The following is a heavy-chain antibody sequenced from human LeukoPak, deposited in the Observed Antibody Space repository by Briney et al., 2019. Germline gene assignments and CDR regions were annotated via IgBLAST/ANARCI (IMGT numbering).Heavy chain of an antibody. V-gene: IGHV3-30-3*01. D-gene: IGHD6-19*01. Sequence: GGSLRLSCAASGFTFSSYAMHWVRQAPGKGLEWVAVISYDGSNKYYADSVKGRFTISRDNAKNSLYLQMNSLRAEDTAVYYCARDLAAIDYWGQGTLVTVSS. J-gene: IGHJ4*02. CDR2: ISYDGSNK. CDR3: ARDLAAIDY. CDR1: GFTFSSYA.